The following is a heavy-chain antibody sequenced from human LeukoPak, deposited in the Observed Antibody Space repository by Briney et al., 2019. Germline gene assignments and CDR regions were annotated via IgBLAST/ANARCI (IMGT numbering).Heavy chain of an antibody. Sequence: GASVKVSCKASGYTFTGYYMHWVRQAPGQGLEWMGRINPNSGGTNYAQKFQGRVTMTRDTSISTAYMELSRLRSDDTAVYYCARDGSLSDSSGYYYADRYFQHWGQGTLVTVSS. D-gene: IGHD3-22*01. CDR1: GYTFTGYY. J-gene: IGHJ1*01. CDR2: INPNSGGT. V-gene: IGHV1-2*06. CDR3: ARDGSLSDSSGYYYADRYFQH.